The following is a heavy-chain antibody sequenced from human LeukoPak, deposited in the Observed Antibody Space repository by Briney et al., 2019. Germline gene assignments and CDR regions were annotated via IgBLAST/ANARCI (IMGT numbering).Heavy chain of an antibody. CDR3: ASSHDYGDYVRWFDP. Sequence: ASVKVSCKASGGTFSSYAISWVRQAPGQGLEWMGGIIPIFGTANYAQKFQGRVTITADKSTSTAYMELSSPRSEDTAVYYCASSHDYGDYVRWFDPWGQGTLVTVSS. D-gene: IGHD4-17*01. CDR2: IIPIFGTA. CDR1: GGTFSSYA. J-gene: IGHJ5*02. V-gene: IGHV1-69*06.